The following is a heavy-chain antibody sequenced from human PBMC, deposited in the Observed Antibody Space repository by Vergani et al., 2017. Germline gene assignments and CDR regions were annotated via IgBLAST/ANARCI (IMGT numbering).Heavy chain of an antibody. J-gene: IGHJ6*03. V-gene: IGHV3-49*03. Sequence: EVQLVESGGDLVQPGRSLRLSCTASGFTFGYYAMDWFRQAPGQGLEWVGGIRSKAYGQATIYAASVKGRFTISRDNSKSTLFLQMNSLRVEDMAVYYCARDRGDWRYSRYFYNYYMDVWGKGTTVTVSS. CDR2: IRSKAYGQAT. D-gene: IGHD2-8*02. CDR3: ARDRGDWRYSRYFYNYYMDV. CDR1: GFTFGYYA.